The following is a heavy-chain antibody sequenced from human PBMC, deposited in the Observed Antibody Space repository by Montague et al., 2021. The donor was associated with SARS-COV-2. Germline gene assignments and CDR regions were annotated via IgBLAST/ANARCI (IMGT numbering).Heavy chain of an antibody. CDR2: INHSGST. Sequence: SETLSLTCAVYGGSLSGYYWAWIRQTPAKGLEWIAEINHSGSTNYNPSLKSRVTMSVDTSKNQFSLKLSSVTAADTAVYYCARGARQGYGFRLGSFDSWGQGTLVTVSS. CDR3: ARGARQGYGFRLGSFDS. V-gene: IGHV4-34*01. D-gene: IGHD3-10*01. J-gene: IGHJ4*02. CDR1: GGSLSGYY.